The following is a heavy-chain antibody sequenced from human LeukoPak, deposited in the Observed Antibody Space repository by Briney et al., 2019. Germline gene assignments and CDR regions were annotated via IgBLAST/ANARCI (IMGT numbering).Heavy chain of an antibody. V-gene: IGHV1-46*01. CDR2: INPSGGST. CDR1: GYTLTELS. CDR3: ARDGYGDSPDY. Sequence: ASVKVSCKVSGYTLTELSMHWVRQAPGQGLEWMGIINPSGGSTSYAQKFQGRVTMTRDTSTSTVYMELSSLRSEDTAVYYCARDGYGDSPDYWGQGTLVTVSS. D-gene: IGHD4-17*01. J-gene: IGHJ4*02.